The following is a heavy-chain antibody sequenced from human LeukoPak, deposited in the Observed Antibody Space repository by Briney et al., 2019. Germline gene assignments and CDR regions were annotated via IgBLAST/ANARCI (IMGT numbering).Heavy chain of an antibody. V-gene: IGHV4-30-4*08. D-gene: IGHD6-13*01. CDR2: IYYSGST. Sequence: PSETLSLTCTVSGGSISSGDYYWGWIRQPPGKGLEWIGYIYYSGSTYYNPSLKSRVTISVDTSKNQFSLKLSSVTAADTAVYYCAREGSSWYFGGFDYWGQGTLVTVSS. CDR3: AREGSSWYFGGFDY. CDR1: GGSISSGDYY. J-gene: IGHJ4*02.